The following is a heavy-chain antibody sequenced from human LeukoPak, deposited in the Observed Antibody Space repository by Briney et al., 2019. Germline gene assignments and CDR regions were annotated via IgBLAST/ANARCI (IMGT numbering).Heavy chain of an antibody. D-gene: IGHD4-23*01. V-gene: IGHV3-64*01. CDR1: GFTFSSYA. J-gene: IGHJ5*02. Sequence: PGGSLRLSCAASGFTFSSYAMHWVRQAPGKGLEYVSAISSNGGSTYYANSVKGRFTISRDNSKNTLYLQMGSLRAEDMAVYYCARGSGGNSGKRGWFDPWGQGTLVTVSS. CDR3: ARGSGGNSGKRGWFDP. CDR2: ISSNGGST.